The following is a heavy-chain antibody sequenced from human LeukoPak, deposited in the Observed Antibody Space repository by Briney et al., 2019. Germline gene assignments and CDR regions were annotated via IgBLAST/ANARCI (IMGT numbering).Heavy chain of an antibody. CDR3: ASNREQGRDYYDSSGYYHLTL. CDR1: GYTLTELS. CDR2: FDPEDGET. V-gene: IGHV1-24*01. D-gene: IGHD3-22*01. J-gene: IGHJ3*01. Sequence: ASVKVSCKVSGYTLTELSMHWVRQAPGKGLEWMGGFDPEDGETIYAQKFQGRVTMTEDTSTDTAYMELSSLRSEDTAVYYCASNREQGRDYYDSSGYYHLTLWGQGTMVTVSS.